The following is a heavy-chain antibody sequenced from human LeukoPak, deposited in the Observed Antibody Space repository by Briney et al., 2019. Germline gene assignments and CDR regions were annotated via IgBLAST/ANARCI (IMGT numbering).Heavy chain of an antibody. CDR1: GCNFNNYW. Sequence: QSGGSLRLSCAASGCNFNNYWMSWLRQAPGKGLEWVANIKDDGSEECYVDSVKGRFTIVRDNAYNSLYLQMNSLRVEDTAISFCARFTRRYSGDYWGQGTLVSVSS. V-gene: IGHV3-7*03. J-gene: IGHJ4*02. CDR2: IKDDGSEE. D-gene: IGHD1-26*01. CDR3: ARFTRRYSGDY.